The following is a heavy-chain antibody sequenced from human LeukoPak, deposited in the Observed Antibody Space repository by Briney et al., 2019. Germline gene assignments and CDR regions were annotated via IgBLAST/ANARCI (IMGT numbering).Heavy chain of an antibody. V-gene: IGHV3-30*02. CDR3: ARDPRTVRI. Sequence: GGSLRLSCAASGFTFSNYGMQWVRQAPGKGLEWVAFIRYDGSIKHYADSVKGRFTISRDNAKNLLYLQMDSLRVEDTAIYYCARDPRTVRIWGQGTLVTVSS. J-gene: IGHJ4*02. D-gene: IGHD1-1*01. CDR2: IRYDGSIK. CDR1: GFTFSNYG.